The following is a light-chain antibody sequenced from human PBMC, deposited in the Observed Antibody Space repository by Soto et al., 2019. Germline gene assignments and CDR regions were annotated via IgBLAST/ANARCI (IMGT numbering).Light chain of an antibody. CDR1: QSVRSNS. J-gene: IGKJ1*01. CDR2: GAS. CDR3: QQYGSSPWT. Sequence: ENVLTQSPGTLSLSPGERATLSCRASQSVRSNSIAWYQQKPGQAPRLLIYGASTRATDIPDRFSGSGSGTDFTLTISRLEPEDFALYHCQQYGSSPWTFGQGTKVEIK. V-gene: IGKV3-20*01.